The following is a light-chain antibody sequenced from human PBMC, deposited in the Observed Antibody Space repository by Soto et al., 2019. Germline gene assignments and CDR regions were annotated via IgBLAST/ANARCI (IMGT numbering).Light chain of an antibody. CDR2: SAS. CDR1: QSISDT. Sequence: EIVMTQSPATLSVCPLVIGSVSFMASQSISDTLAWYQQKPGQAPRLLIYSASRGATGFPARFSGSGSGTDFTLTISSLQSEDFAVYYCQQYNNWPWTFGQGTKVDIK. V-gene: IGKV3-15*01. CDR3: QQYNNWPWT. J-gene: IGKJ1*01.